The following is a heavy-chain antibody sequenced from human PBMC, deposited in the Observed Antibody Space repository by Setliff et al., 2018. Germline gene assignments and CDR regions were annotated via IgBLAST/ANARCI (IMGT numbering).Heavy chain of an antibody. J-gene: IGHJ6*03. CDR2: INHSGST. V-gene: IGHV4-30-4*08. CDR3: VRMSGFLYMDV. Sequence: PSETLSLTCSVSGASLNSGVYYWGWIRQPPGKGLEWIGEINHSGSTNYNPSLKSRVSISLDTSKNQFSLKLSSVTAADTAVYYCVRMSGFLYMDVWGKGTTVTVSS. D-gene: IGHD3-3*01. CDR1: GASLNSGVYY.